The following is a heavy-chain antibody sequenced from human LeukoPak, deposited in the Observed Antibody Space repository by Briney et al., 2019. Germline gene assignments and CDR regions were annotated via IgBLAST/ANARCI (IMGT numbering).Heavy chain of an antibody. CDR3: ARDMHYYYYYKDV. J-gene: IGHJ6*03. V-gene: IGHV4-34*01. CDR1: GGSFSGYY. CDR2: INHSGST. Sequence: SETLSLTCAVYGGSFSGYYWSWIRQPPGKGLEWIGEINHSGSTNYNPSLKSRVTISVDTSKNQFSLKLSSVTAADTAVYYCARDMHYYYYYKDVWGKGTTVTVSS. D-gene: IGHD2-2*01.